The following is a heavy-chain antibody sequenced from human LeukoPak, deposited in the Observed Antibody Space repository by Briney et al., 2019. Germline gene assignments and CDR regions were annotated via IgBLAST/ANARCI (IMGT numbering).Heavy chain of an antibody. CDR3: ARDYGANWGSTHYFDY. Sequence: KSSETLSLTCTVSGGSISSYYWSWIRQPAGKGLEWIGRIYTSGSTNYNPSLKSRVTMSVDTSKNQFSLRLSSVTAADTAVYYCARDYGANWGSTHYFDYWGQGTLVTVSS. V-gene: IGHV4-4*07. D-gene: IGHD7-27*01. J-gene: IGHJ4*02. CDR1: GGSISSYY. CDR2: IYTSGST.